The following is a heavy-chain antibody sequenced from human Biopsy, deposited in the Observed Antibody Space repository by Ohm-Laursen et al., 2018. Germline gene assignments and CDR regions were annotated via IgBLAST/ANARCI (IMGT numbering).Heavy chain of an antibody. Sequence: EASVKVSCKASGYSFTSYYMHWVRQAPGQGLEWMGMINPSGSTTSYPQIFQGRVTMTRDTSKSTVYMERSSLRSADTAVYFCARNTGWYGDLYYFDYWGQGTLVTVSS. J-gene: IGHJ4*02. CDR2: INPSGSTT. CDR3: ARNTGWYGDLYYFDY. CDR1: GYSFTSYY. V-gene: IGHV1-46*01. D-gene: IGHD6-19*01.